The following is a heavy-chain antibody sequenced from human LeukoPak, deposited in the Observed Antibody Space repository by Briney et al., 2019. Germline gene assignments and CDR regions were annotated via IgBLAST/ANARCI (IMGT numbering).Heavy chain of an antibody. D-gene: IGHD3-3*01. CDR3: ASQYYDFWSSYPTT. CDR2: ISGSGGST. J-gene: IGHJ4*02. CDR1: GFTFSSYA. V-gene: IGHV3-23*01. Sequence: GGSLRLSCAASGFTFSSYAMSWVRQAPGKGLEWVSAISGSGGSTYYADSVKGRFTISRDNSKNTLYLQMNSLRAEDTAVYYCASQYYDFWSSYPTTGGQGTLVTVSS.